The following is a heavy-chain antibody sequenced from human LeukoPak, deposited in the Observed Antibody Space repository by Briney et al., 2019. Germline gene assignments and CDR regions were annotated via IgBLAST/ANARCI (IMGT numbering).Heavy chain of an antibody. Sequence: GSLRLSCAISGFTCSTCWMNWVRQAPGKGLEWVATVNEDGTAKFYVDSVKGRFTIFRDNTRSSLDLQMNSLTVEDTAMYYCEAPATAWGQGTLVTASS. CDR1: GFTCSTCW. CDR2: VNEDGTAK. J-gene: IGHJ5*02. V-gene: IGHV3-7*01. CDR3: EAPATA.